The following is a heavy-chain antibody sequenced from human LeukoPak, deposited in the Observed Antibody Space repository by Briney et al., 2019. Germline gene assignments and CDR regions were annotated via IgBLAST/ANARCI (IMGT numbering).Heavy chain of an antibody. V-gene: IGHV1-69*13. CDR1: GGTFSSYA. D-gene: IGHD5-24*01. J-gene: IGHJ4*02. CDR2: IIPIFGTA. Sequence: ASVKVSCKASGGTFSSYAISWVRQAPGQGLEWMGGIIPIFGTANYAQKFQGRVTITADESTSTAYMELSSLRSEDTAVYYCAMRDGHNLYYFDYWGQGTLVTVSS. CDR3: AMRDGHNLYYFDY.